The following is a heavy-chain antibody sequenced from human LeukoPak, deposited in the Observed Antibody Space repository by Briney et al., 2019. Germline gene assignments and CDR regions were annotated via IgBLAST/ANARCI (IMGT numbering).Heavy chain of an antibody. CDR3: ARDRWELRYAFDI. Sequence: SETLSLTCTVSGGSISSYYWSWIRQPPGKGLEWIGYIYYSGSTNYNPCLKSRVTISVDTSKNQFSLKLSSVTAADTAVYYCARDRWELRYAFDIWGQGTMVTVSS. V-gene: IGHV4-59*01. J-gene: IGHJ3*02. CDR1: GGSISSYY. CDR2: IYYSGST. D-gene: IGHD1-26*01.